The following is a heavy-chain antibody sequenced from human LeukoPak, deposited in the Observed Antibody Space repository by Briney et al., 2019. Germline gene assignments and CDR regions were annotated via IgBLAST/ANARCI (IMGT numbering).Heavy chain of an antibody. V-gene: IGHV4-30-4*01. D-gene: IGHD3-10*01. CDR2: INYSGST. Sequence: SETLSLTCTVSGASIRGEGYYWSWIRQSPGKGLEWLGYINYSGSTYYNPSLKSRVSISVDTSKNRFSLNLNSVAAADTAVYFCARAHYFGSGSYFDYWGQGTLVAVSS. J-gene: IGHJ4*02. CDR3: ARAHYFGSGSYFDY. CDR1: GASIRGEGYY.